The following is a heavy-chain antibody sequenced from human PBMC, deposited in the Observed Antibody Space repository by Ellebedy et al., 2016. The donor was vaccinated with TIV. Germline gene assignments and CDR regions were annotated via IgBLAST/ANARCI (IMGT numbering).Heavy chain of an antibody. D-gene: IGHD6-6*01. CDR3: AKDLEYSASYIDY. J-gene: IGHJ4*02. Sequence: GESLKISCAASGFTFSTYAMSWVRQAPGTGLEYVSTISSSGGITYYADSGKGRFTIPRENSKNTLYFQMNSRRAGDTAVYYCAKDLEYSASYIDYWGQGTLVTVSS. CDR1: GFTFSTYA. CDR2: ISSSGGIT. V-gene: IGHV3-23*01.